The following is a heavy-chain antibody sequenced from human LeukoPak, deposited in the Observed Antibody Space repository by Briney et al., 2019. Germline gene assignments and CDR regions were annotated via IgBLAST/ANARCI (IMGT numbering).Heavy chain of an antibody. CDR2: IASDGSST. J-gene: IGHJ4*02. V-gene: IGHV3-74*01. CDR3: ARGRPHGNDY. Sequence: GGSLRLSCAASGFTFSSYWVNWVRQAPGKGLVWVSRIASDGSSTTYAHSVKGRFNISRDNAKNTLYLQMNSLRVEDTAVYYCARGRPHGNDYWGQGTLVTVSS. D-gene: IGHD4-23*01. CDR1: GFTFSSYW.